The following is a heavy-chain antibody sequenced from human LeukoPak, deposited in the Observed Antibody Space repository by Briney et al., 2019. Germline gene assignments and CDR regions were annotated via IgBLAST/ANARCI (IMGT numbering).Heavy chain of an antibody. Sequence: GGSLRLSCAASGFTFSSYAMSWVRQAPGKGLEWVSAISGSGGSTYYADSVKGRFTISRDNSKNTLYLQMNSLRAEDTAVYYCAKSDSWYGSGSYLFDYWGQGTLVTVSS. CDR1: GFTFSSYA. CDR3: AKSDSWYGSGSYLFDY. J-gene: IGHJ4*02. CDR2: ISGSGGST. D-gene: IGHD3-10*01. V-gene: IGHV3-23*01.